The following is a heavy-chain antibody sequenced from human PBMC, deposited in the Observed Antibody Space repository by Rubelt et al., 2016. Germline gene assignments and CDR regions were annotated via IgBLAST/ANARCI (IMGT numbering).Heavy chain of an antibody. CDR3: ARHGAGSSPGKI. J-gene: IGHJ3*02. D-gene: IGHD3-10*01. V-gene: IGHV4-59*08. CDR2: IYYSGST. CDR1: GGSISSYY. Sequence: QVQLQESGPGLVKPSETLSLTRTVSGGSISSYYWTWIRQPPGKGLEWIGYIYYSGSTNYSPSLKSRVTISVDTSRNQFSLKLSSVHAAETAVYYGARHGAGSSPGKIWGQGTMGTVSS.